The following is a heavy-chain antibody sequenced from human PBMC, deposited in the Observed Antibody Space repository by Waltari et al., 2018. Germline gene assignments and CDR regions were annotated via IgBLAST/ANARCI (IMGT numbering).Heavy chain of an antibody. CDR3: ARDDVDSSNFGGF. CDR1: GYIFSNYG. D-gene: IGHD3-16*01. V-gene: IGHV1-18*01. J-gene: IGHJ4*02. Sequence: QLVQSGAEVKKPGASVKVSCKASGYIFSNYGITWVRKAPGRGLEWMGWIYPYNGNTKYEQNSQGRVTMTTDTSTATAYMEIRSLRSDDTAIYYCARDDVDSSNFGGFWGQGTQVTVSS. CDR2: IYPYNGNT.